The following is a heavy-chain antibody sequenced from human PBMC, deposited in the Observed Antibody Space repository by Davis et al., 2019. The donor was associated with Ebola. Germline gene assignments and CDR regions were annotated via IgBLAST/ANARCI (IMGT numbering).Heavy chain of an antibody. CDR2: IYYSGST. V-gene: IGHV4-59*12. J-gene: IGHJ4*02. CDR1: GGSFSGYY. D-gene: IGHD4-11*01. CDR3: ARTQGYSNYVL. Sequence: SETLSLTCAVYGGSFSGYYWSWIRQPPGKGLEWIGYIYYSGSTNYNPSLKSRVTISVDTSKNQFSLKLSSVTAADTAVYYCARTQGYSNYVLWGQGTLVTVSS.